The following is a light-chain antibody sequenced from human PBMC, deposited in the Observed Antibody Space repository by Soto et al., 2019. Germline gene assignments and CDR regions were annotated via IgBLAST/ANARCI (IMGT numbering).Light chain of an antibody. CDR2: DVT. CDR1: SSDVGGYNF. V-gene: IGLV2-14*03. Sequence: QSALTQPASVSGSPGQSITISCTGTSSDVGGYNFVSWYQHHPGKAPKLIIYDVTNRPSRISHRFSGAKSGNTASLTISWIQAEDEADYYCSSYTSSITYVFGTGTKLTVL. J-gene: IGLJ1*01. CDR3: SSYTSSITYV.